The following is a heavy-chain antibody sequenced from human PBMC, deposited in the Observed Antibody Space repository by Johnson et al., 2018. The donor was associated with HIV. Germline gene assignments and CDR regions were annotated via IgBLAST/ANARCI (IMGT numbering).Heavy chain of an antibody. Sequence: QVQLVESGGGVVQPGRSLRLSCAASGFSFSSYGMHWVLQAPGKGLEWVANIWYDGSNKYYADSVKGRFTISRDNSKNTLYLQMNNVRAEDTAVYYCAKDWAYSSSWYDEGLALDIWGQGTMVTVYS. CDR3: AKDWAYSSSWYDEGLALDI. CDR2: IWYDGSNK. D-gene: IGHD6-13*01. V-gene: IGHV3-33*06. J-gene: IGHJ3*02. CDR1: GFSFSSYG.